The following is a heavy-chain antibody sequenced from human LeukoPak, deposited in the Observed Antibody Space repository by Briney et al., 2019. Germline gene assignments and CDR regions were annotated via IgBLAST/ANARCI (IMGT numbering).Heavy chain of an antibody. CDR2: IYYSGST. D-gene: IGHD4-17*01. CDR1: GGSISSGGYY. Sequence: SETLSLTCTVSGGSISSGGYYWSWIRQHPGKGLEWIGYIYYSGSTYYNPYLKSRVTISVDTSKNQFSLKLSSVTAADTAVYYCARGYYGDEYYFDYWGQGTLVTVSS. CDR3: ARGYYGDEYYFDY. J-gene: IGHJ4*02. V-gene: IGHV4-31*03.